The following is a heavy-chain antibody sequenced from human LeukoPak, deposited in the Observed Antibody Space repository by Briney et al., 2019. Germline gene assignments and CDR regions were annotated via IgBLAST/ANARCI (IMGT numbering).Heavy chain of an antibody. D-gene: IGHD3-10*01. V-gene: IGHV1-18*01. J-gene: IGHJ4*02. Sequence: ASVKVSCKASGYTLTSYGISWVRQAPGQGLEWMGWISAYNGNTNYAQKLQGRVTMTTDTPTSTAYMELRSLRSDDTAVYYCARTGHYYGSGSTDNDYWGQGTLVTVSS. CDR1: GYTLTSYG. CDR2: ISAYNGNT. CDR3: ARTGHYYGSGSTDNDY.